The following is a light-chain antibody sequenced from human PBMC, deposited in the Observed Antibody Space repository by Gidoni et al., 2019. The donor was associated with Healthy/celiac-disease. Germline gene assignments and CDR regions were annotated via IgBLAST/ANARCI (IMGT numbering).Light chain of an antibody. V-gene: IGKV3-15*01. CDR1: QSVSSN. Sequence: EIVMTQSPATLSVSPGERATLSCRASQSVSSNLAWYQQKPGQAPRLLIYGASTRATGIPARFSGSVSGTEFTLTISSLQSEDFAVYYCQQYNNWPRTFXQXTKVEI. J-gene: IGKJ1*01. CDR2: GAS. CDR3: QQYNNWPRT.